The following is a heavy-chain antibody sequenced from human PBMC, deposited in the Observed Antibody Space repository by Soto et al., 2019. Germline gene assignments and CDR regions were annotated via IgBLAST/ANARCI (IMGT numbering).Heavy chain of an antibody. V-gene: IGHV4-30-2*01. CDR3: ARGRPLLLWFGELGGLDP. D-gene: IGHD3-10*01. J-gene: IGHJ5*02. Sequence: QLQLQESGSGLVKPSQTLSLTCAVSGGSISSGGYSWSWIRQPPGKGLEWIGYIYHSGSTYYNPSLKSRVTISVDRSKNQFSLKLSSVTAADTAVYYCARGRPLLLWFGELGGLDPWGQGTLVTVSS. CDR2: IYHSGST. CDR1: GGSISSGGYS.